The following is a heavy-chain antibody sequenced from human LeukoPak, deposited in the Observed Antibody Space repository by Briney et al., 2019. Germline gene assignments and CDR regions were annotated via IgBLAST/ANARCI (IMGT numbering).Heavy chain of an antibody. CDR3: ARVPKEGLQRYYFDY. J-gene: IGHJ4*02. CDR2: IYYSGST. D-gene: IGHD4-11*01. CDR1: GGSISSYY. V-gene: IGHV4-59*01. Sequence: PSETLSLTCTVSGGSISSYYWSWIRQPPGKGLEWIGYIYYSGSTNYNPSLKSRVTISVDTSKNQFSLKLSSVTAADTAVYYCARVPKEGLQRYYFDYWGQGTLVTVSS.